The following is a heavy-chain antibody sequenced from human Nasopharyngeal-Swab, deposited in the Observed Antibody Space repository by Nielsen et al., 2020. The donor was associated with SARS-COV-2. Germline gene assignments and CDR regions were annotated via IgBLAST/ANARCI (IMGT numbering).Heavy chain of an antibody. CDR3: AKLDIGGWLGSTTGYFDY. CDR2: ISGSGRST. J-gene: IGHJ4*02. V-gene: IGHV3-23*01. Sequence: GESLKISCAASGFTFSSYAMSWVRQAPGKGLERVSAISGSGRSTYYADSVKGRFTISRDNSKNTLYLQMNSLRAEDTAVYFCAKLDIGGWLGSTTGYFDYWGQGTLVTVSS. D-gene: IGHD2/OR15-2a*01. CDR1: GFTFSSYA.